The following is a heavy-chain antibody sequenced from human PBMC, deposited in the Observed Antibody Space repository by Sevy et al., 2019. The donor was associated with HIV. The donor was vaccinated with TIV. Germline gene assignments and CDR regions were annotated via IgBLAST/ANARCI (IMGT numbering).Heavy chain of an antibody. Sequence: ASVKVSCKASGYTFTSYGISWVRQAPGQGLEWMGWISAYNGNTNYAQKLQGRVTMTTDTSTSTAYMELRSLRSDDTAVYYCARLPLNYYDSSGYYTPLYYYYGMDVWGQGTTVNVSS. V-gene: IGHV1-18*01. CDR1: GYTFTSYG. CDR3: ARLPLNYYDSSGYYTPLYYYYGMDV. D-gene: IGHD3-22*01. CDR2: ISAYNGNT. J-gene: IGHJ6*02.